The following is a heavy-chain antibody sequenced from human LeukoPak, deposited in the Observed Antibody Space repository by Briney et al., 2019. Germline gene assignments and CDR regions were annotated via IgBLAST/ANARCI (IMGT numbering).Heavy chain of an antibody. CDR3: AKGIGKSSRGDIDY. J-gene: IGHJ4*02. V-gene: IGHV3-23*01. CDR1: GFTFSSYA. CDR2: ISGSGGST. Sequence: GGSLRLSCAASGFTFSSYAMSWVRQAPGKGLEWVSAISGSGGSTYYADSVKGRFTISRDNSKNTLYLQMNSLRAEDTAVYYCAKGIGKSSRGDIDYWGQGTLVTVSS. D-gene: IGHD6-13*01.